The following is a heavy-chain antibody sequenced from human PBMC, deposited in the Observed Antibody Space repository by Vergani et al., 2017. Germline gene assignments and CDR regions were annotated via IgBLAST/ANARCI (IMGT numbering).Heavy chain of an antibody. J-gene: IGHJ6*02. Sequence: QVQLVQYGAEVKKPGSSVKVSCKASGGPFKNSAFSWVRQVPGQGLEWMGRIITFFGTTDYAQKFQGRFTIIADEFTKTVDMQLSSLRSEDTAVYYCATPQTVTTGGMEVWGQGTTVIVSS. CDR2: IITFFGTT. CDR1: GGPFKNSA. CDR3: ATPQTVTTGGMEV. V-gene: IGHV1-69*13. D-gene: IGHD4-17*01.